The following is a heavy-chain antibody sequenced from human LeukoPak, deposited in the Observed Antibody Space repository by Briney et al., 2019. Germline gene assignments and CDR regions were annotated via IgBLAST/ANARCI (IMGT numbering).Heavy chain of an antibody. CDR1: GGTFSSYA. V-gene: IGHV1-69*13. J-gene: IGHJ4*02. D-gene: IGHD2-15*01. CDR2: IIPIFGTA. Sequence: SVKVSCKASGGTFSSYAISWVRQAPGQGLEWMGGIIPIFGTANYAQKFQGRVTITANESTSTAYMELSSLRSEDTAVYYCARAEWGGGSGRSDYWGQGTLVTVSS. CDR3: ARAEWGGGSGRSDY.